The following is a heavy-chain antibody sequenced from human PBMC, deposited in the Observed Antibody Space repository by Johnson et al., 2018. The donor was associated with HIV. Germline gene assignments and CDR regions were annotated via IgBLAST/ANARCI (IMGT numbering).Heavy chain of an antibody. CDR2: IGTAGDT. CDR3: ARGGYWATTIAYRGDDSFDI. Sequence: VQLVESGGGVVQPGRSLRLSCAASGFTFDDYGMSWVRQAPGKGLEWVSAIGTAGDTYYPGSVKGRFTISRENAKNSLYLQMNSLRAGDTAGYYCARGGYWATTIAYRGDDSFDIWGQGTKVIVSS. V-gene: IGHV3-13*01. D-gene: IGHD5-12*01. CDR1: GFTFDDYG. J-gene: IGHJ3*02.